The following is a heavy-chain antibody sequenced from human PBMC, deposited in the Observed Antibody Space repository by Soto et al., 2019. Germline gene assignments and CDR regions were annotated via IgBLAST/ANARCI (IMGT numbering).Heavy chain of an antibody. CDR1: LLNFNIAW. V-gene: IGHV3-15*01. CDR2: IKNKADGGTT. J-gene: IGHJ3*02. D-gene: IGHD1-1*01. Sequence: EEYLVESGGGLVQRGESLRLSCAASLLNFNIAWLSWVRQAPGKGLEWIGRIKNKADGGTTDNAAPVKDRFTISRDDSKSTLYLQMNSLKTEDTAMYYCTSMNDRDAFDIWGQGTMVTVSS. CDR3: TSMNDRDAFDI.